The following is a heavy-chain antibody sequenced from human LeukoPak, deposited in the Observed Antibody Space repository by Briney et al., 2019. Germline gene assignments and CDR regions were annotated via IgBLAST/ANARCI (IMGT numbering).Heavy chain of an antibody. V-gene: IGHV1-2*06. CDR2: INPNSGGT. D-gene: IGHD3-10*01. CDR3: VRDGEGVAISVNYWFDP. CDR1: GYTFTGYY. Sequence: GASVKVSCKASGYTFTGYYMHWVRQAPGQGLEWMGRINPNSGGTNYAQKFQGRVTMTRDTSISTAYMELRSLRSEDTAMYYCVRDGEGVAISVNYWFDPWGQGTLVTVSS. J-gene: IGHJ5*02.